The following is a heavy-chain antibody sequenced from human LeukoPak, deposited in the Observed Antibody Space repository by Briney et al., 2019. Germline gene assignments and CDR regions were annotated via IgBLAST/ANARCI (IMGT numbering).Heavy chain of an antibody. J-gene: IGHJ3*02. V-gene: IGHV4-34*01. CDR3: ASGAYLKHAFDI. CDR1: GGSFSGYY. Sequence: SETLSLTCAVYGGSFSGYYWSWIRQPPGKGLEWIGEINHSGSTNYNPSLKSRVTISVDTSKNQFSLKLSSVTAADTAVYYCASGAYLKHAFDIWGQGTMVTVSS. CDR2: INHSGST. D-gene: IGHD2-2*01.